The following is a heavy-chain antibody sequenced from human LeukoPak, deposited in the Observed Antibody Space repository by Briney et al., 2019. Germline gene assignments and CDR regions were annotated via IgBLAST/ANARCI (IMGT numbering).Heavy chain of an antibody. CDR2: IYYSGST. V-gene: IGHV4-39*01. J-gene: IGHJ3*02. CDR3: ARSPLGDAFDI. CDR1: GGSISSYY. D-gene: IGHD1-26*01. Sequence: SETLSLTCTVSGGSISSYYWGWIRQPPGKGLEWIGSIYYSGSTYYNPSLKSRVTISVDTSKNQFSLKLSSVTAADTAVYYCARSPLGDAFDIWGQGTMVTVSS.